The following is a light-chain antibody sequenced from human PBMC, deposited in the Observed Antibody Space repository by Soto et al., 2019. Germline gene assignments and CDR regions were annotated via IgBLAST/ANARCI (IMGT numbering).Light chain of an antibody. V-gene: IGLV2-14*01. CDR2: EVT. CDR3: SSYTSSSTVV. J-gene: IGLJ2*01. Sequence: QSALTQPASVSGSPGQSITISCTGTSSDVGGYNFVSWYQQYPGKAPKLMIYEVTNRPSGVSNRFSGSKSGNTASLTISGLRAEDEADYYCSSYTSSSTVVFGGGTKLTV. CDR1: SSDVGGYNF.